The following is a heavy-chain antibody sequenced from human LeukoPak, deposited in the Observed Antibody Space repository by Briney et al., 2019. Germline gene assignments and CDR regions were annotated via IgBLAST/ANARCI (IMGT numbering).Heavy chain of an antibody. D-gene: IGHD6-13*01. Sequence: GGSLRLSCAASGFTFSSYSMSWVRQAPGKGLEWVSSISSSSSYIYYADSVRGRFTISRDNAKNSLYLQMNSLRAEVTAVYYCARDLGAAAGFDYWGQGTLVTVSS. CDR3: ARDLGAAAGFDY. J-gene: IGHJ4*02. V-gene: IGHV3-21*01. CDR1: GFTFSSYS. CDR2: ISSSSSYI.